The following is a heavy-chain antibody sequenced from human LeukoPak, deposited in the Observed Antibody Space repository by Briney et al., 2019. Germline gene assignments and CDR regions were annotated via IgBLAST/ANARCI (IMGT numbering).Heavy chain of an antibody. V-gene: IGHV4-39*07. CDR2: IHYSGST. J-gene: IGHJ6*04. CDR1: GGSISSSSYY. D-gene: IGHD3-10*01. CDR3: ARGGIFTLVRAVIPIDV. Sequence: SETLSLTCTVSGGSISSSSYYWGWIRQPPGKGLEWIGSIHYSGSTNYNPSLKSRVTISVDTSKNQFSLKLSSVTAADSAVYYCARGGIFTLVRAVIPIDVWGEGTTVTVSS.